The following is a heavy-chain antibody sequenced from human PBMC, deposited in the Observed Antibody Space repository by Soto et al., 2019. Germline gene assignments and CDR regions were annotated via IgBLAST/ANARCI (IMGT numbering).Heavy chain of an antibody. D-gene: IGHD3-3*01. Sequence: SETLSLTCTVSGGSISSYYWSWIRQPAGKGLEWIGRIYTSGSTNYNPSLKSRVTMSVDTSKNQFSLKLSSVTAADTAVYYCARDYWYYDFWSGYYSKYYYGMDVWGQGTTVTVSS. CDR2: IYTSGST. CDR1: GGSISSYY. J-gene: IGHJ6*02. V-gene: IGHV4-4*07. CDR3: ARDYWYYDFWSGYYSKYYYGMDV.